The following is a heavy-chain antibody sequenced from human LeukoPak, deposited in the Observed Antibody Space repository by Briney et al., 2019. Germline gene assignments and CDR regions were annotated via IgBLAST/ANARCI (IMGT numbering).Heavy chain of an antibody. CDR2: IYYSGST. CDR3: ARVNPLRGSYYGVDAFDI. J-gene: IGHJ3*02. Sequence: SETLSLTCTVSGGSISSYYWSWIRQPPGKGLEWIGYIYYSGSTNYNPSLKSRVTISVDTSKNQFSLKLSSVTAADTAVYYCARVNPLRGSYYGVDAFDIWGQGTMVTVSS. V-gene: IGHV4-59*01. CDR1: GGSISSYY. D-gene: IGHD1-26*01.